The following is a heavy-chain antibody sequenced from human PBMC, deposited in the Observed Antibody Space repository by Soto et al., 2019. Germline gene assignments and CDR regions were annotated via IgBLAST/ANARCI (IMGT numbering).Heavy chain of an antibody. V-gene: IGHV3-21*01. J-gene: IGHJ4*02. CDR1: GFTFSNYS. CDR2: ISANGTFR. Sequence: GGSLRLSCTVSGFTFSNYSVNWVRQAPGKGLEWVSSISANGTFRYYADSVRGRFTVSRDNAKSSLYLQMNNLRAEDTAVYFCARYPGTIMPTIVGSYYFDYWGLGTLVTVSS. D-gene: IGHD5-12*01. CDR3: ARYPGTIMPTIVGSYYFDY.